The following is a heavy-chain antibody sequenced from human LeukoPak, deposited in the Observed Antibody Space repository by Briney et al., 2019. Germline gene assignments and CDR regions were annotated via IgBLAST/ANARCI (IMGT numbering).Heavy chain of an antibody. CDR2: INHSGST. CDR1: GGSFSGYY. V-gene: IGHV4-34*01. D-gene: IGHD2-21*01. J-gene: IGHJ4*02. CDR3: ARLWSSGGYFDY. Sequence: PSETLSLTCAVYGGSFSGYYWSWIRQPPGKGLEWIGEINHSGSTNYNPSLKSRVTISVDTSKNQFSLKLSSVTAADTAVYYCARLWSSGGYFDYWGQGTLVTVSS.